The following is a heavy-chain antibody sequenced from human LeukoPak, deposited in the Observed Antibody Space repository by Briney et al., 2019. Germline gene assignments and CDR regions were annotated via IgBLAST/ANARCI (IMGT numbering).Heavy chain of an antibody. CDR3: ARASGLSADDPSFDS. CDR1: GGTFSSYA. D-gene: IGHD1-1*01. Sequence: ASVKVSCKASGGTFSSYAISWVRQAPGQGLEWMGGIIPIFGTANYAQKFQGRVTITADESTSTAYMELSSLGSKDTAVYYCARASGLSADDPSFDSWGQGTLVTVSS. CDR2: IIPIFGTA. V-gene: IGHV1-69*13. J-gene: IGHJ4*02.